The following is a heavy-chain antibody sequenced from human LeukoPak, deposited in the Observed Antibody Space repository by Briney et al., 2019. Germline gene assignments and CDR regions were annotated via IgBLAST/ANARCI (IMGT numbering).Heavy chain of an antibody. J-gene: IGHJ3*02. D-gene: IGHD3-22*01. CDR2: ISYDGSNK. CDR1: GFTFSSFA. V-gene: IGHV3-30*04. CDR3: ARGQYYYDSSGYYDAFDI. Sequence: GRSLRLSCAASGFTFSSFAMHWVRQAPGKGLEWVAGISYDGSNKYYADSVKGRFTISRDNSKNTLYLQMNSLRAEDTAVYYCARGQYYYDSSGYYDAFDIWGQGTMVTVSS.